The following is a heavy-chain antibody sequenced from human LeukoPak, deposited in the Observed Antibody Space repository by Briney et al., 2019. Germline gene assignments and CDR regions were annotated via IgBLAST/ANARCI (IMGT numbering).Heavy chain of an antibody. J-gene: IGHJ6*02. Sequence: PGGSLRLSCAASGFTFSSYAMHWVRQAPGKGLEWVAVISYDGSNKYYADSVKGRFTISRDNSKNTLYLQMNSLRAEDTAVYYCARATNEWSYYYYYGMDVWGQGTTVTVSS. D-gene: IGHD3-3*01. CDR3: ARATNEWSYYYYYGMDV. V-gene: IGHV3-30-3*01. CDR1: GFTFSSYA. CDR2: ISYDGSNK.